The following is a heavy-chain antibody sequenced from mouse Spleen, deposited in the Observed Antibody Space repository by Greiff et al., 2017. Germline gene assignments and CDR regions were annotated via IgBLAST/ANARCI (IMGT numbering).Heavy chain of an antibody. CDR2: INPNNGGT. V-gene: IGHV1-22*01. J-gene: IGHJ2*01. CDR3: AREGGYGRPYFDY. CDR1: GYTFTDYN. Sequence: EVKLQESGPELVKPGASVKMSCKASGYTFTDYNMHWVKQSHGKSLEWIGYINPNNGGTSYNQKFKGKATLTVNKSSSTAYMELRSLTSEDSAVYYCAREGGYGRPYFDYWGQGTTLTVSS. D-gene: IGHD2-1*01.